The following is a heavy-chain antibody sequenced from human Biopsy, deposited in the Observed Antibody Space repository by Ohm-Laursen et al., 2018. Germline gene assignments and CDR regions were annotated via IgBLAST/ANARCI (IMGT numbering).Heavy chain of an antibody. CDR1: GFSVSSYD. D-gene: IGHD3-9*01. Sequence: SLRLSCAASGFSVSSYDMNWVRQAPGKGLEWISYISETSSHIYDADSVRGRFTVARDIAKNSLYLQLNSLRSEDTAVYYCARGQRHYYFLTGYSNADAMDVWGQGTTVTVSS. CDR2: ISETSSHI. J-gene: IGHJ6*02. V-gene: IGHV3-21*04. CDR3: ARGQRHYYFLTGYSNADAMDV.